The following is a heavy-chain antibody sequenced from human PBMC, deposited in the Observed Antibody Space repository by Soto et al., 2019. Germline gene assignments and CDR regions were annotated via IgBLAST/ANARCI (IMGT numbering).Heavy chain of an antibody. CDR1: GFTFSSYA. J-gene: IGHJ4*02. CDR3: ARSSITIFASPDY. V-gene: IGHV3-30-3*01. CDR2: ISYDGSNK. Sequence: QVQLVESGGGVVQPGRSLRLSCAASGFTFSSYAMHWFRQAPGKGLEWVAVISYDGSNKYYADSVKGRFTISRDNSKNTLYLQMNSLRAEDKAVYYCARSSITIFASPDYWGQGTLVTVSS. D-gene: IGHD3-3*01.